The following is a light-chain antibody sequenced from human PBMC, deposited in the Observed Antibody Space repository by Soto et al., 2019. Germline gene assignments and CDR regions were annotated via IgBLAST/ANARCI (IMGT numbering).Light chain of an antibody. J-gene: IGLJ2*01. CDR3: SSYTSSSTLV. V-gene: IGLV2-14*01. CDR2: EVS. CDR1: SSDVGGSKF. Sequence: QSALTQPASVSGSPGQSITISCTGTSSDVGGSKFVSWYQQHPGKAPKLMIYEVSNRPSGVSNRFSGSKSGNTASLTISGLQAEDEADYYGSSYTSSSTLVFGGGTKVTVL.